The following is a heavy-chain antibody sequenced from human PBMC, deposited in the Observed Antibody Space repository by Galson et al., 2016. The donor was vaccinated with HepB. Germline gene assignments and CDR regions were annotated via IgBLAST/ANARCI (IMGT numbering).Heavy chain of an antibody. Sequence: SETLSLTCAVSGDYINRGNWWTWVRQPPGRGLEWIGEIFHSGGTNYSPSLRSRTSMSVDTSKNQFSLKLTSVTAADTAVYYCARGISGYDKHLDSWGQGALATVTS. CDR1: GDYINRGNW. D-gene: IGHD5-12*01. CDR3: ARGISGYDKHLDS. V-gene: IGHV4-4*02. J-gene: IGHJ4*02. CDR2: IFHSGGT.